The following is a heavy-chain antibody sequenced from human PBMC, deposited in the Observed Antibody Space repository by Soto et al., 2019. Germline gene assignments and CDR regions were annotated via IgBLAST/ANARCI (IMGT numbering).Heavy chain of an antibody. CDR2: IIPIFGTA. CDR1: GGTFSSYA. V-gene: IGHV1-69*01. Sequence: QVQLVQSGAEVKKPGSSVKVSCKASGGTFSSYAISWLRQAPGQGLEWMGGIIPIFGTANYAQKFQGRVTITADESTSTAYMELRSLRSEDTAVYYCARDPAASYSGYDDYWGQGTLVTVSS. J-gene: IGHJ4*02. D-gene: IGHD5-12*01. CDR3: ARDPAASYSGYDDY.